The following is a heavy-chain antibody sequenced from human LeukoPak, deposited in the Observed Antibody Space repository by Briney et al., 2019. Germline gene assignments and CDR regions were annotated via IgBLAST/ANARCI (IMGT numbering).Heavy chain of an antibody. D-gene: IGHD3-10*01. CDR3: AKVPSGGPPDF. Sequence: GGSLRLSCVASEFTFSKYWMHWVRQARGKGLVSVSRINNDGSRTTYADSVKGRFAISRDNAKNSVFLQMNSLRPEDTALYYCAKVPSGGPPDFWGQGTLVTVSS. CDR2: INNDGSRT. J-gene: IGHJ4*02. V-gene: IGHV3-74*01. CDR1: EFTFSKYW.